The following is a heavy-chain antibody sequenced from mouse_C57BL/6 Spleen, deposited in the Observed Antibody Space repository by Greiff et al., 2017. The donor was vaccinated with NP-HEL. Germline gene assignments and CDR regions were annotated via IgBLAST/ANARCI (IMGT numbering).Heavy chain of an antibody. CDR2: ISNLAYSI. CDR1: GFTFSDYG. CDR3: ARHHYYGSREGYFDV. J-gene: IGHJ1*03. D-gene: IGHD1-1*01. Sequence: EVKLVESGGGLVQPGGSLKLSCAASGFTFSDYGMAWVRQAPRKGPEWVAFISNLAYSIYYADTVTGRFTISRENAKNTLYLEMSSLRSEDTAMYYCARHHYYGSREGYFDVWGTGTTVTVSS. V-gene: IGHV5-15*01.